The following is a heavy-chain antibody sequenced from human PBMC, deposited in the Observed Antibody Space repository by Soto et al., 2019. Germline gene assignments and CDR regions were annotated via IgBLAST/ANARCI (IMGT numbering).Heavy chain of an antibody. Sequence: ASVKVSCKASGYTFTSYGISWVRQAPGQGLEWMGWISAYNGNTNYAQKLQGRVTMTTDTSTSTAYMELRSLRSAADTAVYYCARDNWNYGYYGMDVWGQGTTVTVSS. CDR2: ISAYNGNT. D-gene: IGHD1-20*01. J-gene: IGHJ6*02. CDR1: GYTFTSYG. CDR3: ARDNWNYGYYGMDV. V-gene: IGHV1-18*01.